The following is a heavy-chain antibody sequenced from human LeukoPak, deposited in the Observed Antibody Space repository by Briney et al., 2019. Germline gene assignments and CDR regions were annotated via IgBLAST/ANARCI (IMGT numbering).Heavy chain of an antibody. CDR1: GFTFSSYA. CDR3: ATDRMVLGY. D-gene: IGHD6-13*01. V-gene: IGHV3-23*01. Sequence: GGSLRLSCAASGFTFSSYAMSWVRQAPGKGLEWVSAISDSGGRTYYADSVKGRFTISRDNSKNTLYLQMNSLRADDTAVYYCATDRMVLGYWGQGTLVTVSS. J-gene: IGHJ4*02. CDR2: ISDSGGRT.